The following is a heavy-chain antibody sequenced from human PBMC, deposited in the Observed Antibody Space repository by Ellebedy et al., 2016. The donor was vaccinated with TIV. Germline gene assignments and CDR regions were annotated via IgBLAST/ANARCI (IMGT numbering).Heavy chain of an antibody. D-gene: IGHD2-2*01. Sequence: PGGSLRLSCAASGFTFRSYSMNWVRQGPGKGLEWVSSISSSSSYIFYTDSVKGRFTISRDNSKNTLYLQMNSLRAEDTAVYYCARGGDIVVVPAAIPLDYWGQGTLVTVSS. CDR1: GFTFRSYS. CDR2: ISSSSSYI. J-gene: IGHJ4*02. V-gene: IGHV3-21*01. CDR3: ARGGDIVVVPAAIPLDY.